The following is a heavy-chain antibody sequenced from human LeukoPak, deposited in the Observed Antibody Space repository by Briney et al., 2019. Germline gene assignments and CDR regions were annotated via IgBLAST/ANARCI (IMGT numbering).Heavy chain of an antibody. CDR3: ASLLIAAAGTGFWFDP. D-gene: IGHD6-13*01. CDR2: IYHSGST. CDR1: GYSISSGYY. Sequence: SETLSLTCAVSGYSISSGYYWGWIRPAPGKGLEWIGIIYHSGSTYYNPSLKSRVTISVDTSKNQFSLKLSSVTAADTAVYYCASLLIAAAGTGFWFDPWGQGTLVTVSS. J-gene: IGHJ5*02. V-gene: IGHV4-38-2*01.